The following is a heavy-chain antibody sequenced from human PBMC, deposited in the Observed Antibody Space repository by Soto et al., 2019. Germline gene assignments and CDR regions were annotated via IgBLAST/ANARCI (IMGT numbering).Heavy chain of an antibody. CDR1: GFTFSSFG. V-gene: IGHV3-30*18. CDR2: ISYDGSDK. D-gene: IGHD3-16*01. CDR3: AKTSGYDYVWGSSGLDP. Sequence: GGSLRLSCAASGFTFSSFGMHWVRQAPDKGLQWVAVISYDGSDKYYADSVKGRFTISRDDSTNTMYLQMNSLRPEDTAVYYCAKTSGYDYVWGSSGLDPWGQGTPVTGLL. J-gene: IGHJ5*02.